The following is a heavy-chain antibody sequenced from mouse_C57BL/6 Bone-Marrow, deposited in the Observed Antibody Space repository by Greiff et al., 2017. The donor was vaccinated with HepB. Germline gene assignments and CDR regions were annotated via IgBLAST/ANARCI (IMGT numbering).Heavy chain of an antibody. Sequence: EVQLQESGGGLVQPGGSRKLSCAASGFTFSDYGMAWVRQAPGKGPEWVGFISNLAYSIYYADTVTGRFTISRENAKNTLYLEMSSLRSEDTAMYYCTRGGFYGNPYYAMEYWGQGTSVTVSS. V-gene: IGHV5-15*02. D-gene: IGHD2-1*01. CDR3: TRGGFYGNPYYAMEY. CDR1: GFTFSDYG. CDR2: ISNLAYSI. J-gene: IGHJ4*01.